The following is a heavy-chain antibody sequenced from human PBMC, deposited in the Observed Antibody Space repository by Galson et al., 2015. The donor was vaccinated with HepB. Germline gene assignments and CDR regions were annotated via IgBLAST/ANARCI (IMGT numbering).Heavy chain of an antibody. CDR2: IRDDSKHF. D-gene: IGHD4/OR15-4a*01. Sequence: FLRLSCAATGFTVSNYQMHWVRQAPGKGLEWVPSIRDDSKHFYYGDAVKGRFTISRDNAKNSLYLQMNSLRAEDTAVYYCAREVAAGGAAWFDPWGQGTLVTVSS. V-gene: IGHV3-21*01. J-gene: IGHJ5*02. CDR3: AREVAAGGAAWFDP. CDR1: GFTVSNYQ.